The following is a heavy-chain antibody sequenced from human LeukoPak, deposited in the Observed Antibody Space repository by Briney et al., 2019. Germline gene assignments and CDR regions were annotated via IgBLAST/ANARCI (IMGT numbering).Heavy chain of an antibody. D-gene: IGHD1-7*01. CDR2: ISSSSSTI. CDR3: ARKSTDVTGTYDY. V-gene: IGHV3-48*02. J-gene: IGHJ4*02. CDR1: GFTFSSHM. Sequence: GGSLRLSCAASGFTFSSHMMSWVRQAPGKGLEWVSYISSSSSTILYADSVKGRFTISRDNAKNSLYLQMNSLRDEDTAVYYCARKSTDVTGTYDYWGQGTLVTVSS.